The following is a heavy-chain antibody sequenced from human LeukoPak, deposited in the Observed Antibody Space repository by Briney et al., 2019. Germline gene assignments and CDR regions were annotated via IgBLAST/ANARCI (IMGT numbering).Heavy chain of an antibody. J-gene: IGHJ4*02. V-gene: IGHV4-38-2*02. D-gene: IGHD4-17*01. Sequence: SETLSLTCTVSGYSISSGYYWGWIRQPPGKGLEWIGSIYHSGSTYYNPSLKSRVTISVDTSKNQFSLKLSSVTAADTAVYYCARIGMTTVTTLWGQGTLVTVSS. CDR1: GYSISSGYY. CDR3: ARIGMTTVTTL. CDR2: IYHSGST.